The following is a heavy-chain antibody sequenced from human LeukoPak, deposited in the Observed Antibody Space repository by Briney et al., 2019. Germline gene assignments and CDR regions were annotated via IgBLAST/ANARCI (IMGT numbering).Heavy chain of an antibody. CDR3: ARGRYNWNY. CDR2: IYYSGST. Sequence: SETLSLTCNVSGGSMSSYYWSWIRQPPGKGLKWIGYIYYSGSTNYNPSLNSRVTISVDTSKNQFSLKLSSVTAADTAVYYCARGRYNWNYWGQGILVTVSS. J-gene: IGHJ4*02. D-gene: IGHD1-20*01. CDR1: GGSMSSYY. V-gene: IGHV4-59*01.